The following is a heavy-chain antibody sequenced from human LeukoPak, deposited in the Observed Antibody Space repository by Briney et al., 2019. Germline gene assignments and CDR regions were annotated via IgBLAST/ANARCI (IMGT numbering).Heavy chain of an antibody. CDR2: INHSGST. J-gene: IGHJ4*02. V-gene: IGHV4-34*01. CDR3: ARRRLRGFFSDY. CDR1: GVSFSGYY. D-gene: IGHD5-12*01. Sequence: PSETLSLTCAVYGVSFSGYYWSWLRQPPGKGLEWVGEINHSGSTNYNPSLKRRVTISVDTSKKQFALKLSSVTAADTAVYYCARRRLRGFFSDYWGQGTLVTVSS.